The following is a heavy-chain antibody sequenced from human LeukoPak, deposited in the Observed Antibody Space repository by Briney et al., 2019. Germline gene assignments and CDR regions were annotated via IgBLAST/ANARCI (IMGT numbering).Heavy chain of an antibody. J-gene: IGHJ4*02. V-gene: IGHV1-24*01. CDR1: GYSITELS. CDR2: FDPGSGEI. Sequence: GASVTVSCTVSGYSITELSTHWVRQAPGKGLEWMGGFDPGSGEIIYKQKFQGRVTMTEDTSTDTAYMELSSLRSEDTALYYCATGTHYDLLPYWGQGTLVTVSS. CDR3: ATGTHYDLLPY. D-gene: IGHD3-9*01.